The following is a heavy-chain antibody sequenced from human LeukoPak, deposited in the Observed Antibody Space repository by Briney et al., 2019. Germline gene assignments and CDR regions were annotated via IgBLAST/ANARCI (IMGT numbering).Heavy chain of an antibody. Sequence: SETLSLTCTVSGGSISSGGYYWSWIRQPPGKGLEWIGYIYHSGSTYYNPSLKSRVTISVDRSKNQFSLKLSSVTAADTAVYYCARTGSSWYLNWFDPWGQGTLVTVSS. J-gene: IGHJ5*02. CDR1: GGSISSGGYY. V-gene: IGHV4-30-2*01. CDR2: IYHSGST. D-gene: IGHD6-13*01. CDR3: ARTGSSWYLNWFDP.